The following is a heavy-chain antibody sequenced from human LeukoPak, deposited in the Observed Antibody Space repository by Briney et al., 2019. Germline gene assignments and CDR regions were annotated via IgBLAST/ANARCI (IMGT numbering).Heavy chain of an antibody. CDR2: IYSSGST. D-gene: IGHD1-26*01. CDR3: ARRGSPPAAFDS. J-gene: IGHJ4*02. Sequence: PSQTLSLTCTVSGGSISSDSYYWNWIRQPAGKGLEWIGRIYSSGSTNYSPSLKSRVTISVDTSKTQFSLRLNSVTAADTAVYYCARRGSPPAAFDSWGQGTQVTVSS. CDR1: GGSISSDSYY. V-gene: IGHV4-61*02.